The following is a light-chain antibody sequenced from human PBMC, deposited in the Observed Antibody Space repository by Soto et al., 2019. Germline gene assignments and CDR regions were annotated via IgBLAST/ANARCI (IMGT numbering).Light chain of an antibody. J-gene: IGKJ1*01. CDR1: QSISSN. CDR2: GAS. V-gene: IGKV3-15*01. CDR3: QQYNNWPPRWT. Sequence: EIEMTQSPATLSVSPGERATLSCRASQSISSNLAWYQQKPGQAPRLLIYGASTRATGIPARFSGSGSETEFTLTISSLQSEDFAVYYCQQYNNWPPRWTFGQGTKVEIK.